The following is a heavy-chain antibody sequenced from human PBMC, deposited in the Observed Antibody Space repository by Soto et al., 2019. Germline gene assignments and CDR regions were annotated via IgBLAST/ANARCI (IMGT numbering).Heavy chain of an antibody. Sequence: PSETLSLTCTVSGGSISSGGYYGSWVRQHPGKGLEWIGYIYYSGSTYYNPSLKSRVTISVDTSKNQFSLKLSSVTAADTAVYYCARDSGRGSLGWAFDIWGQGTMVTVSS. CDR3: ARDSGRGSLGWAFDI. CDR1: GGSISSGGYY. J-gene: IGHJ3*02. V-gene: IGHV4-31*03. CDR2: IYYSGST. D-gene: IGHD7-27*01.